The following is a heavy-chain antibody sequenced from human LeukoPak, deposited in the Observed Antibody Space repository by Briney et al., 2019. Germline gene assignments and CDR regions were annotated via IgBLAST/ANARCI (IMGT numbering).Heavy chain of an antibody. CDR3: ARDVRTYDSSGYYKDAFDI. CDR1: GVTVSSNY. CDR2: IYSGGST. J-gene: IGHJ3*02. Sequence: AGSLRLSCAASGVTVSSNYMSWVRQAPGKGLEWVSVIYSGGSTYYADSVKGRFTISRDNSKNTLYLQMNSLRAEDTAVYYCARDVRTYDSSGYYKDAFDIWGQGTMVTVSS. V-gene: IGHV3-53*01. D-gene: IGHD3-22*01.